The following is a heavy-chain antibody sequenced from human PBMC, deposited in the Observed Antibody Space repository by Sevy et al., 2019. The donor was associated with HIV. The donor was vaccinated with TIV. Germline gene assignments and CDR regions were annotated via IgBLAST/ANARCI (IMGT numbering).Heavy chain of an antibody. J-gene: IGHJ4*02. D-gene: IGHD3-16*01. V-gene: IGHV3-7*03. Sequence: GGSLRLSCTASGFSFGTYWMTWVRQAPGKGLEWVATMNQDGTKRDYVDSVKGRFTFSRDNTKTSLFLQMNSLSAEDTGVYYCVREGLGGFSYSLDCWGQGTLVTVSS. CDR3: VREGLGGFSYSLDC. CDR2: MNQDGTKR. CDR1: GFSFGTYW.